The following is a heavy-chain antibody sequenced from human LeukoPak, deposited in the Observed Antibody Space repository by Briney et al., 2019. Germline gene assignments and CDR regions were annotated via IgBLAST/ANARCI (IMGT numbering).Heavy chain of an antibody. CDR2: IYHSGST. CDR3: ARVGSLGDNWFDP. V-gene: IGHV4-30-2*01. D-gene: IGHD1-26*01. J-gene: IGHJ5*02. CDR1: GGSISSGGYS. Sequence: SETLSLTCAVSGGSISSGGYSWSWIRQPPGKGLEWIGYIYHSGSTYYNPSLKSRVTISVDRSKNQFSLKLSSVTAADTAVYYCARVGSLGDNWFDPWGQGTLVTVSS.